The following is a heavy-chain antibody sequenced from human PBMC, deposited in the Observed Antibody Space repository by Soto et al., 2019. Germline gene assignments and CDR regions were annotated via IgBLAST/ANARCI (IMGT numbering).Heavy chain of an antibody. D-gene: IGHD6-6*01. J-gene: IGHJ4*02. CDR3: ATHWGSSSSFDY. Sequence: PSETLSLTCNVSGGSISSYYWSWIRQPPGKGQEWIGSISYSGSTNYNPSLKSRVTISVHTSKNQFSLKLSSVTAADTAIYYCATHWGSSSSFDYWGQGTLVTVSS. CDR2: ISYSGST. V-gene: IGHV4-59*08. CDR1: GGSISSYY.